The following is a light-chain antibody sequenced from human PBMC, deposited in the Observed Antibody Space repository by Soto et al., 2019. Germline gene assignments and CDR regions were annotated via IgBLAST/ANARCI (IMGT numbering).Light chain of an antibody. CDR2: DVS. J-gene: IGLJ2*01. V-gene: IGLV2-14*01. CDR1: SSDVGGYNY. Sequence: QSVLTQPASVSGSPGQSITISCTGTSSDVGGYNYVSWYQQHPGKAPKLMIYDVSNRPSGVSIRFSGSKSGNTASLTISGVQAEDEADYYCSSYTSSSLVVFGGGTKLTVL. CDR3: SSYTSSSLVV.